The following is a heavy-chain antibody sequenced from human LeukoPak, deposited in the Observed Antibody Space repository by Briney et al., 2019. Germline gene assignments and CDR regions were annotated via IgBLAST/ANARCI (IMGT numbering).Heavy chain of an antibody. J-gene: IGHJ3*01. V-gene: IGHV3-23*01. Sequence: GGSLRLSCVASGFIFSDCAVTWVRQAPGKGLVWVSSISVSEGTTHYADSVKGRFTISRDNSKNTLYLQMNSLGVDDTAVYYCVKAPSGLIKGSYDVWGQGTMVTVSS. CDR2: ISVSEGTT. D-gene: IGHD3-10*01. CDR3: VKAPSGLIKGSYDV. CDR1: GFIFSDCA.